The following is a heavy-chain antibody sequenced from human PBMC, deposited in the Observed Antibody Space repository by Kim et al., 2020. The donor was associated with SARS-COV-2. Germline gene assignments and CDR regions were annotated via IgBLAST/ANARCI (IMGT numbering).Heavy chain of an antibody. Sequence: GGSLRLSCAASGFTFSGSWMHWVRQTPGKGLVWISRIKSFESVQMYTDSADSVRGRFTITTDNARNVVYLNMNSLRAEDTAVYYCARDFYYSLDSFGQG. CDR3: ARDFYYSLDS. J-gene: IGHJ4*02. D-gene: IGHD1-26*01. V-gene: IGHV3-74*01. CDR2: IKSFESVQMYT. CDR1: GFTFSGSW.